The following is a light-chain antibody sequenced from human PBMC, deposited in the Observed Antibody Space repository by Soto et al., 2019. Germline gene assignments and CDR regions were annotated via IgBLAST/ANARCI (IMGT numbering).Light chain of an antibody. CDR2: AAS. J-gene: IGKJ1*01. CDR3: QQSYSTPRT. Sequence: DIQMTQSPSSLSASVGDRVTITCRASQSISSYLHWYQQKPGKAPKLLIYAASSLQGGVPSRFSGSGSGTYFTLTISSLQPEYFANYYCQQSYSTPRTFGQGTKVEIK. V-gene: IGKV1-39*01. CDR1: QSISSY.